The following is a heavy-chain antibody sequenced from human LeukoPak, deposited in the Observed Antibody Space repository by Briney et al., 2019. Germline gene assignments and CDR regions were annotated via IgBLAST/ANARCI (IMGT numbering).Heavy chain of an antibody. V-gene: IGHV4-59*02. J-gene: IGHJ4*02. D-gene: IGHD3-22*01. CDR2: IYYTGNT. CDR1: GGSVSNYY. CDR3: ARPYYSDSSGYYYDY. Sequence: SSETLSLTCTVSGGSVSNYYWSWIRQPPGEGLEWIGYIYYTGNTNYNPSLKSRVIISVDTSKNQFSLKLSSVTAADTPVYYCARPYYSDSSGYYYDYWGQGTLVTVSS.